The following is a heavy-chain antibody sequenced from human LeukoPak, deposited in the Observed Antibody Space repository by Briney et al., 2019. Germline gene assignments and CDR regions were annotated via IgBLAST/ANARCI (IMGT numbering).Heavy chain of an antibody. CDR1: GFTFSSYA. CDR2: IGASGGST. J-gene: IGHJ4*02. CDR3: AREFYDSSGYPNDY. D-gene: IGHD3-22*01. V-gene: IGHV3-23*01. Sequence: GGSLRLSCATSGFTFSSYAMSWVRQAPGKGLEWVSGIGASGGSTYYADSVKGRFTISRDNSKNTLYLQMNSLRAEDTAVYYCAREFYDSSGYPNDYWGQGTLVTVSS.